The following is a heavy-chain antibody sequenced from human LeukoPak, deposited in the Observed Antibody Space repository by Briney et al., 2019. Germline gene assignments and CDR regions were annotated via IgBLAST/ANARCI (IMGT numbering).Heavy chain of an antibody. CDR3: ARSKVEWEHKGRWYFDL. CDR2: INPNSGGT. CDR1: GYTFTGYY. D-gene: IGHD1-26*01. Sequence: ASVKVSCKASGYTFTGYYMHWVRQAPGQGLEWMGWINPNSGGTNYAQKFQGRVTMTRDTSISTAYMELSRLRSDDTAVYYCARSKVEWEHKGRWYFDLWGRGTLVTVSS. V-gene: IGHV1-2*02. J-gene: IGHJ2*01.